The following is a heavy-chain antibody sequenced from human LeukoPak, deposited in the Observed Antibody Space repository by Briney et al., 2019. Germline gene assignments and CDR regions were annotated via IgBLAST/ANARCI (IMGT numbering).Heavy chain of an antibody. J-gene: IGHJ4*02. V-gene: IGHV4-59*01. CDR1: GVSMSTYF. CDR2: IHYTGET. CDR3: ARDIYGSGYGYFDQ. D-gene: IGHD3-10*01. Sequence: SQTLSLTCSVSGVSMSTYFWSWIRQPPGKGLEWLAFIHYTGETNYNPSLRSRLTISVDTSKNQFSLRLSSLTAADTAIYYCARDIYGSGYGYFDQWGQGALVTVSS.